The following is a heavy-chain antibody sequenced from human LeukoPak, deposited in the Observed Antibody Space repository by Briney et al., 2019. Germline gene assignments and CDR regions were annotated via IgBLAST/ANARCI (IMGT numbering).Heavy chain of an antibody. CDR1: GFTFDDYA. CDR3: AKDTQQLVPGAFDI. CDR2: ISWNSGSI. D-gene: IGHD6-13*01. J-gene: IGHJ3*02. Sequence: GRSLRLSCAASGFTFDDYAMHWVRQAPGKGLEWVSGISWNSGSIGYADSVKGRFTISRDNAKNSLYLQMNSLRAEDMALYYCAKDTQQLVPGAFDIWGQGTMVTVSS. V-gene: IGHV3-9*03.